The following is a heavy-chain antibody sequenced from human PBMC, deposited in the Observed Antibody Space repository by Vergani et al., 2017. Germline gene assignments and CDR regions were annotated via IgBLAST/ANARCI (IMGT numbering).Heavy chain of an antibody. V-gene: IGHV4-59*01. CDR2: VYYTGST. D-gene: IGHD2/OR15-2a*01. CDR1: GAAIKDFY. CDR3: ARDLDLYCRSTTSCHNWFDP. J-gene: IGHJ5*02. Sequence: QVQLQESGPGLVKPSETLSFTCTVSGAAIKDFYWSWFRQPPGKGLEWIGYVYYTGSTTYNPSLKSRVTISVDTSNNQFSLRMTSLTAADTAIYYCARDLDLYCRSTTSCHNWFDPWGQGSLVTVSS.